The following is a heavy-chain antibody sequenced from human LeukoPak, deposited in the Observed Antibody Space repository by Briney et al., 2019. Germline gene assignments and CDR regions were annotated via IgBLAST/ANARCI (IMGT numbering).Heavy chain of an antibody. CDR1: GYTFTSYG. V-gene: IGHV1-18*01. D-gene: IGHD6-6*01. CDR2: ISAYNGNT. Sequence: ASVKVSCKASGYTFTSYGISWVRQAPGQGLEWMGWISAYNGNTNYAQKLQGRVTMTTDTSTSTAYMELRSLRSDDTAAYYCARVRRFVHTNWFDPWGQGTLVTVSS. CDR3: ARVRRFVHTNWFDP. J-gene: IGHJ5*02.